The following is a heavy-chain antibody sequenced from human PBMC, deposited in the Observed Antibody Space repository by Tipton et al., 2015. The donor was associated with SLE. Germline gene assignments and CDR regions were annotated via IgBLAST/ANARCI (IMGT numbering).Heavy chain of an antibody. Sequence: SLRRSCAASGFIFDDYTMHWVRQAPGKGLEWVAVIAYDGSNAYYADSVKGRFSISRDNSNNTLYLEMISLSVGDTAVYYCARAPTSRLDYWGQGTLVTVSS. D-gene: IGHD1-1*01. CDR2: IAYDGSNA. V-gene: IGHV3-30*04. CDR1: GFIFDDYT. CDR3: ARAPTSRLDY. J-gene: IGHJ4*02.